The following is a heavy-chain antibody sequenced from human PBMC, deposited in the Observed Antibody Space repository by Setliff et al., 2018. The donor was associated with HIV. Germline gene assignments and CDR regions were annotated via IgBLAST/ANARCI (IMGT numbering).Heavy chain of an antibody. V-gene: IGHV1-18*01. CDR3: ARDTIVGATPVVGY. CDR2: ISAYNGNT. J-gene: IGHJ4*02. CDR1: GYTFTSYG. D-gene: IGHD1-26*01. Sequence: GASVKVSCKASGYTFTSYGISWVRQAPGQGLEWMGWISAYNGNTNYAQKLQGRVTMTTDTSTSTAYMELRSLRSDDTAVYYCARDTIVGATPVVGYWSQGTLVTVSS.